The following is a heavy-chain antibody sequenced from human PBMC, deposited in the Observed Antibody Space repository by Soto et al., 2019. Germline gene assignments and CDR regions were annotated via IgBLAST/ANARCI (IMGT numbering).Heavy chain of an antibody. J-gene: IGHJ6*02. CDR1: GYTFSSNW. D-gene: IGHD4-4*01. V-gene: IGHV5-51*01. CDR3: ARRGVTHYYYYGMDV. Sequence: PGESLKIPCQTSGYTFSSNWIGWVRQMPGKGLEWMGIIYPGDSETRYSPSFQGQVTISADKSISTAYLQWSSLKASDTAMYYCARRGVTHYYYYGMDVWGQGTTVTVSS. CDR2: IYPGDSET.